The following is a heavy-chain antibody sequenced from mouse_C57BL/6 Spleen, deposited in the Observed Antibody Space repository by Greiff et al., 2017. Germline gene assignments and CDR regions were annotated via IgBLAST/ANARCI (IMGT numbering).Heavy chain of an antibody. Sequence: QVQLKQSGAELAKPGASVKLSCKASGYTFTSYWMHWVKQRPGQGLEWIGYINPSSGYTKYNQKFKDKATLTEDKSSSTAYMQLSSLTYEDSAVYYCATSYYSNPGDFDYWGQGTTLTVSS. CDR3: ATSYYSNPGDFDY. CDR1: GYTFTSYW. V-gene: IGHV1-7*01. CDR2: INPSSGYT. J-gene: IGHJ2*01. D-gene: IGHD2-5*01.